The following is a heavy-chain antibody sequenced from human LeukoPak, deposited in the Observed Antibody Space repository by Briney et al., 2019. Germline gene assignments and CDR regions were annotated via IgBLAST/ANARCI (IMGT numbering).Heavy chain of an antibody. D-gene: IGHD3-10*01. Sequence: PSETLSLTCTVSGGSISGYYWSWIRQPAGKGLEWVGRIYTSGRPNYNPSLKSRVTMSLDTSKKQFSLKLSPVTAADAAVYYCARAGGEGFDHWGQGTLVTVSS. CDR3: ARAGGEGFDH. CDR1: GGSISGYY. V-gene: IGHV4-4*07. J-gene: IGHJ4*02. CDR2: IYTSGRP.